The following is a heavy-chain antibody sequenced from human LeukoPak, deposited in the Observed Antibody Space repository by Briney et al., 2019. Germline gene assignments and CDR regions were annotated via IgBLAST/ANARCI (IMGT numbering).Heavy chain of an antibody. J-gene: IGHJ4*02. V-gene: IGHV4-4*07. Sequence: SETLSLTCTVSGDSMSGYSWSWLRQPAGKELEWIGRIYSSYFTEYSLSLDGRVTMSIDTSKNQFSLMLDSVTAADTAVYYCARVHIVTGTYFDSWGQGALVTVSS. CDR3: ARVHIVTGTYFDS. CDR1: GDSMSGYS. D-gene: IGHD3-10*01. CDR2: IYSSYFT.